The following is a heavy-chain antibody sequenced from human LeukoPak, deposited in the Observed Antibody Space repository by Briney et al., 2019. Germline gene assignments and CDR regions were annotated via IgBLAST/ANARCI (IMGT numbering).Heavy chain of an antibody. V-gene: IGHV4-59*01. CDR3: ARAPMVRGVRLFDY. CDR2: IYYSGST. D-gene: IGHD3-10*01. CDR1: GGSISSYY. Sequence: TSETLSLTCTVSGGSISSYYWSWIRRPPGKGLEWIGYIYYSGSTNYNPSLKSRVTISVDTSKNQFSLKLSSVTAADTAVYYCARAPMVRGVRLFDYWGQGTLVTVSS. J-gene: IGHJ4*02.